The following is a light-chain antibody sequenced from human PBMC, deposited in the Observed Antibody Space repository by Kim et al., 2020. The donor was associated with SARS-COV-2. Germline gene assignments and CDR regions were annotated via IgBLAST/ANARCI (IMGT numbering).Light chain of an antibody. CDR3: QQCNSYLIT. J-gene: IGKJ5*01. V-gene: IGKV1-13*02. CDR1: QGISSA. CDR2: DAS. Sequence: AIQLTQSPSSLSASVGDRVTITCRASQGISSALAWYQQKPGKAPKLLIYDASSLESGVPSRFSGSGSGTDFTLTISSLQPEDFATYYCQQCNSYLITFGQGTRLEIK.